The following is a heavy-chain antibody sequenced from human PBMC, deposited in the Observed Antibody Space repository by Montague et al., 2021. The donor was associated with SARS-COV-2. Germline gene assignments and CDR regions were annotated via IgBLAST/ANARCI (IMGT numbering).Heavy chain of an antibody. CDR1: GGSFSDYY. J-gene: IGHJ6*02. V-gene: IGHV4-34*01. CDR2: INHSGST. D-gene: IGHD1-1*01. CDR3: ARERQGNYFHYYGLDV. Sequence: SETLSLTCAVYGGSFSDYYWSWIRQPPGKGLEWMGEINHSGSTGYNPSLKSRVTISVDTSKNQFSLSLTSVTAADTAVYYCARERQGNYFHYYGLDVWGQGTTVTVSS.